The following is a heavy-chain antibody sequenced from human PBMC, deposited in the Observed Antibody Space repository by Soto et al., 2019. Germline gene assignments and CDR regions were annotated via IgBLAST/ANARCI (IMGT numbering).Heavy chain of an antibody. J-gene: IGHJ4*02. Sequence: QVQLVQSGAEMKKPGSSVKVSCQSSGGTFNTYAMNWVXXAPGQGPEWMGDISPMFGAANYAPKFQGRVTXXADESTGTSYMQLSSLTSEDTALYFCAREVQVHTPAFVYWGQGTMVTVSS. CDR3: AREVQVHTPAFVY. D-gene: IGHD3-10*01. V-gene: IGHV1-69*19. CDR2: ISPMFGAA. CDR1: GGTFNTYA.